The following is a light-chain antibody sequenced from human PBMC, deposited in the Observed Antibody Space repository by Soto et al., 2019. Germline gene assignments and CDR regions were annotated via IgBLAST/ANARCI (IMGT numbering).Light chain of an antibody. V-gene: IGKV3-15*01. CDR3: IRYNYGPYT. CDR1: QSVTSKY. J-gene: IGKJ2*01. Sequence: EIVLTQSPDTLSLSPGERATLSCRASQSVTSKYLAWDQQKPGQAPSLLIYDASTSATGVPARFSGSGSGTDITLTISSLQSEDFAVFYCIRYNYGPYTFGQGTKVDNK. CDR2: DAS.